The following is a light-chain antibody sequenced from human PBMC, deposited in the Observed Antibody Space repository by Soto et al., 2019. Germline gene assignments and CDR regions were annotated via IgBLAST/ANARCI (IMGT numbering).Light chain of an antibody. V-gene: IGKV1-33*01. CDR3: QKYNNWPIT. Sequence: IQITHSPSSLSASAGGSVTIPCHASQDIKHYLNWYQHKPGEAPKLLIYDVSNLDTGVPVRFSGGGSGTEFTLTISSLQSEDFAVYYCQKYNNWPITGGQGKRRAIK. J-gene: IGKJ5*01. CDR2: DVS. CDR1: QDIKHY.